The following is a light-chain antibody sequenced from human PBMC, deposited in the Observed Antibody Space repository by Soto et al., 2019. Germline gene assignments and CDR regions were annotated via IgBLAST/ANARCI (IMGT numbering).Light chain of an antibody. J-gene: IGKJ2*01. CDR1: QSVTGA. CDR2: GAS. V-gene: IGKV3-15*01. CDR3: QQYNDWPPYT. Sequence: EILMTQSPATLSVSPGERATLPCRASQSVTGALAWYQQKPGQAPRLLIYGASTRATGIPDRFSGSGSGTEFTLTISSLQSEDFAVYYCQQYNDWPPYTFGQGTNVEIK.